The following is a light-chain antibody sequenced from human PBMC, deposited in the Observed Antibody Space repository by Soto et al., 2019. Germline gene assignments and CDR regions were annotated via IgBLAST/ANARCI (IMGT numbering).Light chain of an antibody. CDR1: QTVTNNH. CDR3: QHYGSSPTWT. J-gene: IGKJ1*01. V-gene: IGKV3-20*01. Sequence: EIVLTQSPDTLSLSPGGRATLSCRASQTVTNNHLAWYQQKPGQAPRLLIYNVSRRATGIPDRFSGSGSGTDFTLTISRLEPEDFAVYYCQHYGSSPTWTFGLGTRVEI. CDR2: NVS.